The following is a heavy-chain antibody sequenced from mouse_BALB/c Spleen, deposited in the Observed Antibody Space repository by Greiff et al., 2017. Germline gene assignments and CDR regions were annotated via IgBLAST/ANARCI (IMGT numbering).Heavy chain of an antibody. D-gene: IGHD2-3*01. CDR3: ARSRGVTTYYYAMDY. Sequence: LVKTGASVKISCKASGYSFTGYYMHWVKQSHGKSLEWIGYISCYNGATSYNQKFKGKATFTVDTSSSTAYMQFNSLTSEDSAVYYCARSRGVTTYYYAMDYWGQGTSVTVSS. CDR2: ISCYNGAT. V-gene: IGHV1S34*01. J-gene: IGHJ4*01. CDR1: GYSFTGYY.